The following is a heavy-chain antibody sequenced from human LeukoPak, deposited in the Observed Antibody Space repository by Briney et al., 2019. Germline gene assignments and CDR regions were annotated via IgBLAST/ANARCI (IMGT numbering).Heavy chain of an antibody. D-gene: IGHD3-22*01. J-gene: IGHJ3*02. V-gene: IGHV3-11*01. CDR3: ARAPYYYDSSGYYMDAFDI. CDR2: ISSSGSTI. Sequence: PGGSLRLSRAASGFTFSDYYMSWIHQAPGKGLEWVSYISSSGSTIYYADSVKGRFTISRDNAKNSLYLQMNSLRAEDTAVYYCARAPYYYDSSGYYMDAFDIWGQGTMVTVSS. CDR1: GFTFSDYY.